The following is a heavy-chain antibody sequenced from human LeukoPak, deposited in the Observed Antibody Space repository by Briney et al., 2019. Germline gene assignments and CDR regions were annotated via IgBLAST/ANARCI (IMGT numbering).Heavy chain of an antibody. CDR2: IYHSGST. CDR3: ARDGFSGSYGKWYFDL. Sequence: SETLSLTCTVSGGSISSYSWSWIRQPPGKGLEWIGYIYHSGSTSYNPSLKSRVTISVDRSTNQFSLKLSSVTAADTAVYYCARDGFSGSYGKWYFDLWGRGTLVTVSS. J-gene: IGHJ2*01. D-gene: IGHD1-26*01. V-gene: IGHV4-30-2*01. CDR1: GGSISSYS.